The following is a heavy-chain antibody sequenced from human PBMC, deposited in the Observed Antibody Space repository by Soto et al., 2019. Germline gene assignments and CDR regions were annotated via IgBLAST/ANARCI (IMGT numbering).Heavy chain of an antibody. CDR2: IYPGDSDT. CDR1: GYSFSSYW. J-gene: IGHJ5*02. D-gene: IGHD2-8*02. V-gene: IGHV5-51*01. CDR3: ARRGYCTGVTCPKWFDP. Sequence: GESLKISCKGSGYSFSSYWIGWVRQVPGKGLEWMGIIYPGDSDTRYSPSFQGQVTISADKSISTTYLQWSSLQASDTATYYCARRGYCTGVTCPKWFDPWGQGTLVTVSS.